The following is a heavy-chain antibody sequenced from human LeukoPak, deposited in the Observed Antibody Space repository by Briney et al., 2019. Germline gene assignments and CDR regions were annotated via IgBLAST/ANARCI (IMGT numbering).Heavy chain of an antibody. CDR3: AKGNWDKLEVFDY. CDR1: GFTFSRFA. CDR2: IRNSGDNT. Sequence: PRGSLRLSCAASGFTFSRFAMSWVRQPPGKGLEWVSVIRNSGDNTYYTDSVKGRFTISRDNSKNTLWLQMNSLRAEDTAVYYCAKGNWDKLEVFDYWGQGTLVTVSS. V-gene: IGHV3-23*01. D-gene: IGHD1/OR15-1a*01. J-gene: IGHJ4*02.